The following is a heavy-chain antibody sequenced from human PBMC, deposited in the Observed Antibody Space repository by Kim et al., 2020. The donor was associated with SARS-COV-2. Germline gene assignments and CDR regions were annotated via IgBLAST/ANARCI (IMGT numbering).Heavy chain of an antibody. J-gene: IGHJ6*02. CDR3: AREDYDILTGYSHGNGDSAEMGTYYYYGMDV. V-gene: IGHV3-33*01. CDR2: IWYDGSNK. Sequence: GGSLRLSCAASGFTFSSYGMHWVRQAPVKGLEWVAVIWYDGSNKYYADSVKGRFTISRDNSKNTLYLQMNSLRAEDTAVYYCAREDYDILTGYSHGNGDSAEMGTYYYYGMDVWGQGTTVTVSS. D-gene: IGHD3-9*01. CDR1: GFTFSSYG.